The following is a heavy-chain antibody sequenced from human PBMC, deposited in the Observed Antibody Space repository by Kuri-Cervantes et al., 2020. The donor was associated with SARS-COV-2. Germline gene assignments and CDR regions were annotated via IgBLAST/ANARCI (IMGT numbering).Heavy chain of an antibody. D-gene: IGHD3-16*01. CDR2: ISAYNGNT. Sequence: ASVKVSCKASGYIFTSYGISWVRQAPGQGLEWMGWISAYNGNTNYAQKLQGRVTITTDTSTSTAYMELRSLRSDDTAVYYCARDSMITGAFDIWGQGTMVTVSS. V-gene: IGHV1-18*01. J-gene: IGHJ3*02. CDR1: GYIFTSYG. CDR3: ARDSMITGAFDI.